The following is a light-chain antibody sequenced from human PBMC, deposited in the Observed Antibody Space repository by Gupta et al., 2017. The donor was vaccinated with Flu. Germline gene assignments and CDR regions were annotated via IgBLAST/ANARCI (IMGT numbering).Light chain of an antibody. Sequence: ISGRSCQTLVHSEGDTYLHWFHQRPGQSPRRLIYNVSNRDSGVPDRISGSGSGTDFTLKISGVGAEDVGIYYCMQGVHWPYTFGQGTKLEIK. CDR1: QTLVHSEGDTY. CDR2: NVS. CDR3: MQGVHWPYT. J-gene: IGKJ2*01. V-gene: IGKV2-30*02.